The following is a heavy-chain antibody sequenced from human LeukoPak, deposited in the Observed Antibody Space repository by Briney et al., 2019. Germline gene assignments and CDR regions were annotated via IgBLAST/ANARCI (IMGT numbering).Heavy chain of an antibody. D-gene: IGHD5-12*01. Sequence: GESLNISCKASGYSFTSYWIGWVRQMPGKGLEWMGIIYPYDSDTRYSPSFQGQVTISADKSISTAYLQWSNLKASDTAMYYCARHIGYSAWNPDYWGQGTLVTVSS. CDR2: IYPYDSDT. J-gene: IGHJ4*02. CDR1: GYSFTSYW. V-gene: IGHV5-51*01. CDR3: ARHIGYSAWNPDY.